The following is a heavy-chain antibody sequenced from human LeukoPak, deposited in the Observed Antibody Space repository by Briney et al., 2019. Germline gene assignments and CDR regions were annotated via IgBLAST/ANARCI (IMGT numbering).Heavy chain of an antibody. CDR3: AKDLSCSGGSCTYYFDY. CDR1: GVIFSSYA. J-gene: IGHJ4*02. CDR2: ISGSGGST. V-gene: IGHV3-23*01. D-gene: IGHD2-15*01. Sequence: GGPLRLSCAASGVIFSSYAMSWVRQAPGKGLEWVSAISGSGGSTYYADSVKGRFTISRDNSKNTLYLQMNSLRAEDTAVYYCAKDLSCSGGSCTYYFDYWGQGTLVTVSS.